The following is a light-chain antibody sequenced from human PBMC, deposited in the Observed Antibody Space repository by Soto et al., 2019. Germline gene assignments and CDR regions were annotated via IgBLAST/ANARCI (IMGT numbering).Light chain of an antibody. CDR3: QQYGRPPLYT. Sequence: EIVLTQSPATLSLSPGERATLSCRASQSVDSSYFAWYQQKPGQAPRLLIYSASSRATGVPDRLSGSGSGTDFTLSISRLEPEDFAVYYCQQYGRPPLYTFGQGTKLEIK. CDR2: SAS. J-gene: IGKJ2*01. CDR1: QSVDSSY. V-gene: IGKV3-20*01.